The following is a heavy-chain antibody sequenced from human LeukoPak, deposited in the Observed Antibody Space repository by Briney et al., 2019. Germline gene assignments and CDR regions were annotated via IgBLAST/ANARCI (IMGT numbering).Heavy chain of an antibody. CDR2: IIPIFGTA. J-gene: IGHJ4*02. CDR3: ARATIANPIHFDY. CDR1: GYTFTSYY. V-gene: IGHV1-69*05. D-gene: IGHD6-13*01. Sequence: GASVKVSCKASGYTFTSYYMHWVRQAPGQGLEWMGGIIPIFGTANYAQKFQGRVTITTDESTSTAYMELSSLRSEDTAVYYCARATIANPIHFDYWGQGTLVTVSS.